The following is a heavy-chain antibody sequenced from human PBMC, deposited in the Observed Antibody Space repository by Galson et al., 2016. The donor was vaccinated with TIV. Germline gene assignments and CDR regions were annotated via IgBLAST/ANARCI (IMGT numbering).Heavy chain of an antibody. D-gene: IGHD2-2*01. V-gene: IGHV3-74*01. CDR3: AAFSCPCTGCRGLDF. CDR2: INNDGTNT. CDR1: GFSFSVYW. Sequence: SLRLSCAASGFSFSVYWMHWVRQAPGKGLVWVSRINNDGTNTVYADSVKGRFTISRDNAKNTVYLQMNSLRPEDTALYYCAAFSCPCTGCRGLDFWGQGVLVTVSS. J-gene: IGHJ4*02.